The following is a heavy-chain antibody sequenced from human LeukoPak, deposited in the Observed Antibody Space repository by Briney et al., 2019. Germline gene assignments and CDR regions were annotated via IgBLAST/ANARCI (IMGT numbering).Heavy chain of an antibody. D-gene: IGHD1-26*01. CDR3: ARDREEGLFDP. V-gene: IGHV3-7*01. J-gene: IGHJ5*02. CDR1: GFTFSSYW. Sequence: GGSLRLSCAASGFTFSSYWMSWVRQAPGKGLEGVVNIKQGGSEKYHVDSVKGRFTISRDNAKNSLYLQMNSLRAEDTAVYYCARDREEGLFDPWGQGTLVTVSS. CDR2: IKQGGSEK.